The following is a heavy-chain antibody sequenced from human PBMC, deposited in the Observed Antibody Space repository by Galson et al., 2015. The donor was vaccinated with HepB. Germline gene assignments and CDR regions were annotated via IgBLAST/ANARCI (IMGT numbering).Heavy chain of an antibody. CDR2: IIPIFDKT. V-gene: IGHV1-69*13. CDR3: ARGGEASGTYLDY. J-gene: IGHJ4*02. D-gene: IGHD1-26*01. CDR1: GGTFTTYT. Sequence: SVKVSCKASGGTFTTYTTSWVRQAPGQGLEWMGGIIPIFDKTNYVQKFQGRVTITADESTSTVYMELSSLRYDDTAVYYCARGGEASGTYLDYWGQGTLVIVSS.